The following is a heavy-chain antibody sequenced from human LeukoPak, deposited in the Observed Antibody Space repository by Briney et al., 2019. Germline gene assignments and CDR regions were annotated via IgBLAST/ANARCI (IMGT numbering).Heavy chain of an antibody. Sequence: PGGSLRLSCAASGFTFSSYAMHWVRQAPGKGLEWVAVISYDGSNKYYADSVKGRFTISRDNSKNTLYLQMNSLRAEDTAVYYCARESPPDYCSSTSCYLYYFDYWGQGTLVTVSS. V-gene: IGHV3-30*04. CDR1: GFTFSSYA. J-gene: IGHJ4*02. D-gene: IGHD2-2*01. CDR2: ISYDGSNK. CDR3: ARESPPDYCSSTSCYLYYFDY.